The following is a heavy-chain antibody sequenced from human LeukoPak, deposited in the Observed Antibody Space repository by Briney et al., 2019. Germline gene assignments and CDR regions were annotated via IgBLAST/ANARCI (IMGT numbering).Heavy chain of an antibody. J-gene: IGHJ1*01. D-gene: IGHD2-15*01. V-gene: IGHV4-34*01. CDR1: RGSFSDYY. Sequence: SETLSLTCAVYRGSFSDYYWSWIRQPPGKGLEWIGEINHSGSTIYNPSLKSRVTISRDTSKNQFSLKLSSVTAADTAVYYCAREAQYCSGDNCYGGHFQHWGQGTLVTVSS. CDR3: AREAQYCSGDNCYGGHFQH. CDR2: INHSGST.